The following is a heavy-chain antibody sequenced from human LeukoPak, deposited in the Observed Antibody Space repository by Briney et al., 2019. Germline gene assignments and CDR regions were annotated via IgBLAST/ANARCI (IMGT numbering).Heavy chain of an antibody. CDR2: INYSGST. D-gene: IGHD3-3*01. Sequence: SETLSLTCTVSGGSVSSTTYYWSWIRQPPGKGLEWIASINYSGSTYYNPSLKSRVTISVDTSENQFSLKLSSVTAADTAVYYCAREGGFYRPLDYSGQGTLVTVSS. CDR3: AREGGFYRPLDY. V-gene: IGHV4-39*02. J-gene: IGHJ4*02. CDR1: GGSVSSTTYY.